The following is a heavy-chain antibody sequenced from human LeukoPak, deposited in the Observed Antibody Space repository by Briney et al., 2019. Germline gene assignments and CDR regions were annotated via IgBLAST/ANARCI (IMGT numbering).Heavy chain of an antibody. CDR3: ARGRKDYGDTHY. CDR1: GFTVSSNY. Sequence: GGSLRLSCAASGFTVSSNYMSWVRQAPGKGLEWVSVIYSGGSTYYAHSVKGRFTISRDNSTLYLQMNSLRAEDTAVYYCARGRKDYGDTHYWGQGTLVTVSS. D-gene: IGHD4-17*01. CDR2: IYSGGST. V-gene: IGHV3-66*01. J-gene: IGHJ4*02.